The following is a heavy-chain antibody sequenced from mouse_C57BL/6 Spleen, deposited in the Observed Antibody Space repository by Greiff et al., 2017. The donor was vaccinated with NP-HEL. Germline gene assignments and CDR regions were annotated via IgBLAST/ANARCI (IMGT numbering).Heavy chain of an antibody. Sequence: VQLQQPGAELVRPGTSVKLSCKASGYTFTSYWMHWVKQRPGQGLEWIGVIDPSDSYTNYNQKFKGKATLTVDTSSSTAYMQLSSLTSEDSAVYYCAKGDVFYAMDYWGQGTSVTVSS. J-gene: IGHJ4*01. CDR2: IDPSDSYT. V-gene: IGHV1-59*01. CDR1: GYTFTSYW. CDR3: AKGDVFYAMDY.